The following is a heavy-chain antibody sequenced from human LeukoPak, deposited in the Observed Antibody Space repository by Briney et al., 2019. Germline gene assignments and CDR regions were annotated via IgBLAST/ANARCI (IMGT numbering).Heavy chain of an antibody. D-gene: IGHD6-13*01. V-gene: IGHV4-39*01. CDR2: IYYSGST. CDR3: ARLSSLRGCGSNWRDTRTSEKLRRSNWFDP. Sequence: PSETLSLTCTVYGGSISSSSYYWGWIRQPPGKGLEWIGSIYYSGSTYYHPSIKSRTTISVDTSKNQFSLRLSSVTAAYTAVYYCARLSSLRGCGSNWRDTRTSEKLRRSNWFDPWGQGTLVTVSS. J-gene: IGHJ5*02. CDR1: GGSISSSSYY.